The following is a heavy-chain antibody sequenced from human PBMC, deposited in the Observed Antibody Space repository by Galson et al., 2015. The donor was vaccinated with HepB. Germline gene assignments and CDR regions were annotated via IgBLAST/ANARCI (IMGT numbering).Heavy chain of an antibody. V-gene: IGHV3-7*03. J-gene: IGHJ2*01. D-gene: IGHD3-22*01. Sequence: SLRLSCAASGFTFSSYWMSWVRQAPGKGLEWVANIKQDGSEKYYVDSVKGRFTISRDNAKNSLYLQMSSLRAEDTAVYYCARLHLGHYYDSTLASWYFDLWGRGTLVTVSS. CDR1: GFTFSSYW. CDR2: IKQDGSEK. CDR3: ARLHLGHYYDSTLASWYFDL.